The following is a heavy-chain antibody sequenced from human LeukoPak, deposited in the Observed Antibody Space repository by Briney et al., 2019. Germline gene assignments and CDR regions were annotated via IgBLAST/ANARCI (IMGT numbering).Heavy chain of an antibody. J-gene: IGHJ4*02. CDR3: ARGRTSFDY. CDR1: GGSISSGSYY. CDR2: IYTSGST. V-gene: IGHV4-61*02. D-gene: IGHD4/OR15-4a*01. Sequence: KPSETLSLTCTVSGGSISSGSYYWSWIRQPAGKGLEWIGRIYTSGSTNYNPSLKSRVTISVDTSKNQFSLKLTSVTAADTAVYYCARGRTSFDYWGQGTLVTVSS.